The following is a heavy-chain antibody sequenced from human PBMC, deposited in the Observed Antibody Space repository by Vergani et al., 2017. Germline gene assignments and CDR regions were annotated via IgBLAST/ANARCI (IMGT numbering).Heavy chain of an antibody. CDR2: IYWDDDK. D-gene: IGHD3-10*01. CDR1: GFSLSTSGVG. Sequence: QITLKESGPTLVKPTQTLTLTCTFSGFSLSTSGVGVGWIRQPPGKALEWLALIYWDDDKRHSPSLKSRLTITKDTSKNQVVLTMTNMDPVDTATYYCAQAWGINYYGSGSYSAYFVYWGQGTLVTVSS. V-gene: IGHV2-5*02. J-gene: IGHJ4*02. CDR3: AQAWGINYYGSGSYSAYFVY.